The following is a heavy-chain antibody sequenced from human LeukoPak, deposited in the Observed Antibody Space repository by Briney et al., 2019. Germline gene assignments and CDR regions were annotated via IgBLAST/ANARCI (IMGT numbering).Heavy chain of an antibody. CDR1: GFTVNSNY. CDR3: AKDTVPAAIPYYFDY. V-gene: IGHV3-53*01. D-gene: IGHD2-2*02. CDR2: IYSGGST. Sequence: GSLRLSCAASGFTVNSNYMSWVRQAPGKGLEWVSAIYSGGSTYYADSVKGRFTISRDNSKNTLYLQMNSLRAEDTAVYYCAKDTVPAAIPYYFDYWGQGTLVTVSS. J-gene: IGHJ4*02.